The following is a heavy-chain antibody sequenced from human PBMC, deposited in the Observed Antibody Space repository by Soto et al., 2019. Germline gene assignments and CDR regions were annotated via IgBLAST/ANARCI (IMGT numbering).Heavy chain of an antibody. CDR3: AKDPTSYDSSAQFDS. J-gene: IGHJ4*02. V-gene: IGHV3-23*01. CDR1: GFNFNIFA. D-gene: IGHD3-22*01. Sequence: PGGSLRLSCAASGFNFNIFAMNWVRQAPGKGLEWVSGISGGGGSTYYADSVKGRFTISRDNSKSTLYLQMNSLRAEDTAVYYCAKDPTSYDSSAQFDSWGQGTLVTVSS. CDR2: ISGGGGST.